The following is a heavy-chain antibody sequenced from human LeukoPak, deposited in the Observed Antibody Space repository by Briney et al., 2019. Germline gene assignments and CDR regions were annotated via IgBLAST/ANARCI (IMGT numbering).Heavy chain of an antibody. CDR1: GGSISSGDYY. D-gene: IGHD3-22*01. V-gene: IGHV4-39*01. CDR2: IYYSGST. J-gene: IGHJ3*02. CDR3: ARLRRVLRLLPPPDAFDI. Sequence: RPSQTLSLTCTVSGGSISSGDYYWSWIRQPPGKGLEWIGSIYYSGSTYYNPSLKSRVTISVDTSKNQFSLKLSSVTAADTAVYYCARLRRVLRLLPPPDAFDIWGQGTMVTVSS.